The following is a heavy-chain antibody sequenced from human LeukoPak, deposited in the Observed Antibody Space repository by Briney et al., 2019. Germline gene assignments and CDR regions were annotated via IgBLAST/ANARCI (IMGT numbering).Heavy chain of an antibody. V-gene: IGHV1-8*01. J-gene: IGHJ4*02. CDR3: ARMEVGATTQIDY. CDR2: MNPNSGNT. CDR1: GYTFTSYD. D-gene: IGHD1-26*01. Sequence: ASVKVSCKASGYTFTSYDINWVRQATGQGLEWMGWMNPNSGNTGYAQKFQGRVTMTRNTSISTAHMELSSLRSEDTAVYYCARMEVGATTQIDYWGQGTLVTVSS.